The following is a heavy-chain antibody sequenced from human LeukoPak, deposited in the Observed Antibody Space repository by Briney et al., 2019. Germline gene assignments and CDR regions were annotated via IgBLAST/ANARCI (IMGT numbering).Heavy chain of an antibody. Sequence: SETLSLTCTVSGGSISSYYWSWIRQPPGKGLEWIGYVYYSGSTNYNPSLKSRVTISVDTSKNQFSLKLSSVTAADTAVYYCARRVDYWGQGTLVTVSS. CDR1: GGSISSYY. J-gene: IGHJ4*02. CDR3: ARRVDY. CDR2: VYYSGST. V-gene: IGHV4-59*08.